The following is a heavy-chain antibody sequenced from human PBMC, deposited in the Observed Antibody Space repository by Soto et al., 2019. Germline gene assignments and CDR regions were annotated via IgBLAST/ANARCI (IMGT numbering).Heavy chain of an antibody. Sequence: QVQLVESGGGVVQPGRSLRLSCAASGFTFSSYGMHWVRQAPGKGLEWVAVISYDGSNKYYADSVKGRFTISRDNSKNTLYLQMNSLRAEDTAVYYCARPGPNYDDFSDLWGQGTLVTVSS. J-gene: IGHJ5*02. CDR2: ISYDGSNK. V-gene: IGHV3-30*03. CDR3: ARPGPNYDDFSDL. D-gene: IGHD4-17*01. CDR1: GFTFSSYG.